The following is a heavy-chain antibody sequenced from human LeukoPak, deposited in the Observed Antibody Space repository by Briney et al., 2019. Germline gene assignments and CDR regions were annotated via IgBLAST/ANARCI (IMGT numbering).Heavy chain of an antibody. J-gene: IGHJ4*02. Sequence: GGSLRLPCAASGFTFSNSAMHWVRQAPGKGLQWVSTISGAGGSTYYAESVKGRFTISRDNAKNTVFLQMNSLTAEDTAVYYCAKDDDSSWYDYFFDYWGPGTLVTVSS. D-gene: IGHD6-13*01. V-gene: IGHV3-23*01. CDR3: AKDDDSSWYDYFFDY. CDR1: GFTFSNSA. CDR2: ISGAGGST.